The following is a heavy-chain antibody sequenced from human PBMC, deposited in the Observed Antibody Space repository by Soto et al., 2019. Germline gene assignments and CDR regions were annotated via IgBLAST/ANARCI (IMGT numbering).Heavy chain of an antibody. D-gene: IGHD5-18*01. Sequence: GGSLRLSCAASGFTFSSYGMHWVRQAPGKGLEWVAVISYDGSNKYYADSVKGRFTISRDNSKNTLYLQMNSLRAEDTAVYYCARMGGYSYGFYFYYYYGMDVWGQGTTVTVSS. J-gene: IGHJ6*02. V-gene: IGHV3-30*19. CDR2: ISYDGSNK. CDR1: GFTFSSYG. CDR3: ARMGGYSYGFYFYYYYGMDV.